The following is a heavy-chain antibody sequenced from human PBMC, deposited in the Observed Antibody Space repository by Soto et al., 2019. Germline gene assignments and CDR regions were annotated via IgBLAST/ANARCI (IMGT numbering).Heavy chain of an antibody. CDR1: GFTFSSSW. Sequence: GESLKISCAASGFTFSSSWMYWGRQVPGKGLVWVSRINRDGSTTDYADSVRGRFTISRDNAKNTLYLQMTSLRAEDTAVYYCVRGWYYSMDVWGQGTTVTVSS. CDR2: INRDGSTT. J-gene: IGHJ6*02. V-gene: IGHV3-74*01. CDR3: VRGWYYSMDV.